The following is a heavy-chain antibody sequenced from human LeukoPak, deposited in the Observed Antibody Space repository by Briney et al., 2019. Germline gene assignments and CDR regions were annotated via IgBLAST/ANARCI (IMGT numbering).Heavy chain of an antibody. Sequence: SVKVSCKASGGTFSSYAISWVRQAPGQGLEWMGGIIPIFGTANYAQKFQGRVTITADKSTSTAYMELSSLRSEDTAVYYCARTYGSGSYYFDYWGQGTLVTVPS. CDR2: IIPIFGTA. J-gene: IGHJ4*02. CDR3: ARTYGSGSYYFDY. D-gene: IGHD3-10*01. V-gene: IGHV1-69*06. CDR1: GGTFSSYA.